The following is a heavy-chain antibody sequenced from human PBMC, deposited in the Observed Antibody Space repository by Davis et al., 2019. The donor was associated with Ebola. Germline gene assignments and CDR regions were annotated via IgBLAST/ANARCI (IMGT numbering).Heavy chain of an antibody. CDR1: GYTFTSYG. D-gene: IGHD1-20*01. Sequence: ASVKVSCKASGYTFTSYGISWVRQAPGQGLEWMGWISAYNGNTNYAQKLQGRVTMTTDTSTSTAYMELRSLRSDDTAVYYCAASRLGDQYNWITEDYWGQGTLVTVSS. J-gene: IGHJ4*02. CDR3: AASRLGDQYNWITEDY. CDR2: ISAYNGNT. V-gene: IGHV1-18*01.